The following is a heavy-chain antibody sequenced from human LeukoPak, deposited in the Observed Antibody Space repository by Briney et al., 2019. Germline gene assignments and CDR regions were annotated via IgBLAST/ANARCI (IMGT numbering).Heavy chain of an antibody. CDR2: ISGSGGST. V-gene: IGHV3-23*01. Sequence: PGGSLRLSCAASGFTFSSYAMSWVRQAPGKGLEWASAISGSGGSTYYADSVKGRFTISRDNSKNTLYLQMNSLRAEDTAVYYCAKDHIRGPSYFDYWGQGTLVTVSS. D-gene: IGHD2-2*02. J-gene: IGHJ4*02. CDR1: GFTFSSYA. CDR3: AKDHIRGPSYFDY.